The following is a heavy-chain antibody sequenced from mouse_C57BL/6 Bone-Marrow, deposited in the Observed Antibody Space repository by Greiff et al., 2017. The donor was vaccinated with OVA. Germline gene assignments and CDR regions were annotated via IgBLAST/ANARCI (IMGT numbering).Heavy chain of an antibody. CDR2: IYPGSGST. J-gene: IGHJ3*01. D-gene: IGHD1-1*01. V-gene: IGHV1-55*01. Sequence: LQQPGAELVKPGASVKMSCKASGYTFTSYWITWVKQRPGQGLEWIGDIYPGSGSTNYNEKFKSKATLTVDTSSSTAYMQLSSLTSEDSAVYYCARPGYYGSSSWFAYWGQGTLVTVSA. CDR3: ARPGYYGSSSWFAY. CDR1: GYTFTSYW.